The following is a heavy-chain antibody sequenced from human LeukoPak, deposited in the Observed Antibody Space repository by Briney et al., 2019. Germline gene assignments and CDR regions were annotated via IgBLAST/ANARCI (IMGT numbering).Heavy chain of an antibody. J-gene: IGHJ4*02. V-gene: IGHV3-66*01. CDR3: ARGLRYFDY. Sequence: GGPLRLSCAASGFTVSTNSMSWVRQAPGKGLEWVSVIYSGGTTYYADSVKGRFSISRDNSKNTLYLQMNSLRAEDTAVYHCARGLRYFDYWGQGTLVTVSS. D-gene: IGHD5/OR15-5a*01. CDR1: GFTVSTNS. CDR2: IYSGGTT.